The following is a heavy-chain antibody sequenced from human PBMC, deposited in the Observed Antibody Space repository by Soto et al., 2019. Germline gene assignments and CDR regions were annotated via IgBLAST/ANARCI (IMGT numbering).Heavy chain of an antibody. J-gene: IGHJ4*02. CDR1: GFTVSTYT. D-gene: IGHD2-2*01. Sequence: EVQLLESGGGLVQPGGSLRLSCAASGFTVSTYTMRWVRQAPGKGLEWVSVIGGGGSSPSYVDSVQGRFTISRDNYKNTLFLQMNSLRAEDTAMYYCEKARCSTTNCYVPDYWGQGTLVTVSS. CDR3: EKARCSTTNCYVPDY. CDR2: IGGGGSSP. V-gene: IGHV3-23*01.